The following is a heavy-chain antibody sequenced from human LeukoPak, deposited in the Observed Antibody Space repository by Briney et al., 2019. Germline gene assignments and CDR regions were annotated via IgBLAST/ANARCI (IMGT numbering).Heavy chain of an antibody. V-gene: IGHV3-74*01. CDR1: GFTFSSYW. Sequence: QTGGSLRLSCAAPGFTFSSYWMHWVRQAPGKGLVWVSRINRDGSDTSYADSVRGRFTISRDNSKNTLYLQMSSLRAEDTAVYYCVKVILYDYVWGRDGYGMDVWGQGTTVTVSS. D-gene: IGHD3-16*01. CDR2: INRDGSDT. J-gene: IGHJ6*02. CDR3: VKVILYDYVWGRDGYGMDV.